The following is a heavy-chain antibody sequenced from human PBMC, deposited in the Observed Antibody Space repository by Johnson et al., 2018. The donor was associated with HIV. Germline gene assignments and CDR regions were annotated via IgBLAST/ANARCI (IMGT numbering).Heavy chain of an antibody. CDR1: GFTVSSNY. V-gene: IGHV3-66*01. Sequence: VQLVESGGGLVQPGGSLRLSCAASGFTVSSNYMSWVRQAPGKGLEWVSVIYSGGSTYHADSVKGRFTLSRDNSKNTLYLQMNSLRAEDTAVYYCARDRGVFWNNDYKGDAFDIWGQGTMVTVSS. J-gene: IGHJ3*02. CDR3: ARDRGVFWNNDYKGDAFDI. CDR2: IYSGGST. D-gene: IGHD3-3*01.